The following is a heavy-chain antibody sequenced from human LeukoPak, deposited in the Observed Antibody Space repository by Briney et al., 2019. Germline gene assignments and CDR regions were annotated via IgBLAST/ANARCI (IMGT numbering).Heavy chain of an antibody. CDR2: IYDSGKT. CDR3: ANHYSGYIDY. D-gene: IGHD5-12*01. J-gene: IGHJ4*02. Sequence: SETLSLTCSVSGDSIRKDNWWTWVRRSPGKGLEWLGEIYDSGKTNYHPSLRSRIAISIDTAKRQFSLELTAVTAADTAVYYCANHYSGYIDYWGQGTLVTVSS. V-gene: IGHV4/OR15-8*02. CDR1: GDSIRKDNW.